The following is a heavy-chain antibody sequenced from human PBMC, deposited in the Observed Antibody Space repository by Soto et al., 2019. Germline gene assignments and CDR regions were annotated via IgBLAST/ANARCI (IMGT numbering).Heavy chain of an antibody. CDR1: GGSFNNYC. Sequence: QVRLQQWGAGLVRPSETLSLTCAVYGGSFNNYCWSWIRQPPGKGLEWIGEVCPGGRTNYSPTLKREVKIAVEGSKYQFSLRLTSVTVADTAVYYCARGDYGQYDAYNWFDPWGQGNLVIVAS. V-gene: IGHV4-34*02. CDR3: ARGDYGQYDAYNWFDP. J-gene: IGHJ5*02. CDR2: VCPGGRT. D-gene: IGHD3-10*01.